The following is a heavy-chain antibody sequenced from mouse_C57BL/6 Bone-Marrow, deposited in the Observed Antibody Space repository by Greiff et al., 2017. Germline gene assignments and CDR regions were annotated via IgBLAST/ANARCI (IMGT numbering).Heavy chain of an antibody. CDR3: ARLAIGY. Sequence: EVHLVESGGDLVKPGGSLKLSCAASGFTFSSYGMSWVRQTPDKRLEWVATISSGGSYTYYPDSVKGRFTISRDNAKNTLYMQMSSLKSEDTAMYYCARLAIGYWGQGTSVTGSS. CDR2: ISSGGSYT. J-gene: IGHJ4*01. CDR1: GFTFSSYG. V-gene: IGHV5-6*01.